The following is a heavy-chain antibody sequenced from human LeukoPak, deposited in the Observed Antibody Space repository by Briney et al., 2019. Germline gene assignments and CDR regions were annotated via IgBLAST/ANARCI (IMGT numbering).Heavy chain of an antibody. CDR3: ARGLGYCSGGTCYSPYYGLDV. J-gene: IGHJ6*02. D-gene: IGHD2-15*01. Sequence: PSETLSLTCTVSGGSISSYYWSWIRQPPGKGLEWIGYIYYSGSTNYNPSLKSRVTISLDTSKNQFSLKLSSVTAADTALYYCARGLGYCSGGTCYSPYYGLDVWGQGTTVTVSS. CDR1: GGSISSYY. CDR2: IYYSGST. V-gene: IGHV4-59*01.